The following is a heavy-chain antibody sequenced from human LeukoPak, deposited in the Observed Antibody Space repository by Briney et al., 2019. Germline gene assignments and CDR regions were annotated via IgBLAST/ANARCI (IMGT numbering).Heavy chain of an antibody. Sequence: GGSLRLSCAASGLTFSNFPMHWVRQAPGKGLEWVALIQDDGATTNYVDSVRGRFTISRDNSESTVYLQMNSLKPDDTAVYYCATQSITLVVVISPFDYWGQGTLVTVSS. CDR3: ATQSITLVVVISPFDY. V-gene: IGHV3-30*02. CDR1: GLTFSNFP. D-gene: IGHD3-22*01. CDR2: IQDDGATT. J-gene: IGHJ4*02.